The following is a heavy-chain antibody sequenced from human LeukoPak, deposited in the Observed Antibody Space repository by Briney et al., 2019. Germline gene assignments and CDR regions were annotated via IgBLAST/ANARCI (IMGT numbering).Heavy chain of an antibody. V-gene: IGHV3-23*01. CDR2: ISGSGSRT. CDR3: AKEVVVSAAVGTVGFDP. J-gene: IGHJ5*02. Sequence: SGGSLRLSCAASGLTFSSYAMSWVRQAPGKGLEWVSAISGSGSRTYYADSVKGRFTISRDNSKNILYLRINSLRADDTAVYYCAKEVVVSAAVGTVGFDPWGQGTLVTVSS. D-gene: IGHD6-13*01. CDR1: GLTFSSYA.